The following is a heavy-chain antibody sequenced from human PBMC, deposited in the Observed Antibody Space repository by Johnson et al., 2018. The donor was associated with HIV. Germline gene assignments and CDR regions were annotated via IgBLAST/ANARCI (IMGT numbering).Heavy chain of an antibody. D-gene: IGHD3-3*01. CDR2: ISDDGSNK. V-gene: IGHV3-30*03. CDR3: ARNLGESEKEEWASDYYDFGKDYPGQDSRAVVGTFDI. Sequence: QVQLVESGGGVVQPGRSLRLSCAASGFTFRSYGMHWVRQAPGKGLEWVAVISDDGSNKYYADSVKGRFTISRDNSKNTLYLQMTRLSAEDTAVYYCARNLGESEKEEWASDYYDFGKDYPGQDSRAVVGTFDIWGQGTMVTVSS. J-gene: IGHJ3*02. CDR1: GFTFRSYG.